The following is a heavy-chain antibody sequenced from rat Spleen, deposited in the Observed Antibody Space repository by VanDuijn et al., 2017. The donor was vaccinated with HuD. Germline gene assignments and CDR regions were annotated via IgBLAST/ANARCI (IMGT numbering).Heavy chain of an antibody. D-gene: IGHD2-2*01. J-gene: IGHJ2*01. V-gene: IGHV5-22*01. CDR2: ISFEGSST. CDR3: ARQDTYDYYFDY. Sequence: EVQLVESGGGLVQPGGSLKLSCAASGFIFNRYYMAWVRQAPKKGLEWVASISFEGSSTYYGDSVKGRFTISRDNAKSTLYLQMNSLRSEDTATYYCARQDTYDYYFDYWGQGVMVTVSS. CDR1: GFIFNRYY.